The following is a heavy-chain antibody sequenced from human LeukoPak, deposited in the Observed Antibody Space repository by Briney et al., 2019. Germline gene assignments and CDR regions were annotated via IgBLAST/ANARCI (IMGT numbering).Heavy chain of an antibody. V-gene: IGHV4-39*07. CDR2: ISYSGST. CDR1: GGSISSSNYY. D-gene: IGHD6-13*01. Sequence: PSETLSLTCTVSGGSISSSNYYWGWIRQPPGKRLEWIGSISYSGSTYYNPSLKSRITISVDTSKNQFSLKLSSVTAADTAVYYCARDVTAAFDYWGQGTLVTVSS. J-gene: IGHJ4*02. CDR3: ARDVTAAFDY.